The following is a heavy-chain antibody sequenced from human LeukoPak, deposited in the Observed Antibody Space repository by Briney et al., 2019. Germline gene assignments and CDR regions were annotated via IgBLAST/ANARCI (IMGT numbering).Heavy chain of an antibody. V-gene: IGHV4-4*07. J-gene: IGHJ6*03. CDR2: IYTSGSA. CDR3: AREACSSTSCSPYYYYMDV. CDR1: GDSSSSYY. D-gene: IGHD2-2*01. Sequence: PSETLSLTCSVSGDSSSSYYWSWIRQPAGKGLEWIGRIYTSGSANYNPSLKSRVTMSVDTSKSQFSLKLSSVTAADTAVYYCAREACSSTSCSPYYYYMDVWGKGTTVTVSS.